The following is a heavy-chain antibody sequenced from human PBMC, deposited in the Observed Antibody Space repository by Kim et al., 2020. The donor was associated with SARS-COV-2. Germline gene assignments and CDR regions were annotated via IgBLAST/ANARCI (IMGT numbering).Heavy chain of an antibody. CDR3: ARGPYYYGSGKDPGFDY. Sequence: GGSLRLSCAASGFTFSSYSMNWVRQAPGKGLEWVSSISSSSSYIYYADSVKGRFTISRDNAKNSLYLQMNSLRAEDTAVYYCARGPYYYGSGKDPGFDYWGQGTLVTVSS. V-gene: IGHV3-21*01. CDR1: GFTFSSYS. J-gene: IGHJ4*02. CDR2: ISSSSSYI. D-gene: IGHD3-10*01.